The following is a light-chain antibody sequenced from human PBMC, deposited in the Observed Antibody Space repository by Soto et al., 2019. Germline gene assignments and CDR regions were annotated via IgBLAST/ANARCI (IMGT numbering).Light chain of an antibody. Sequence: QSVLTQPPSASGTPGQGGTISCSGSTSNIGSNYVYWYQQLPGTAPKLLIYRNNQRPSGVPDRFSGSKSGSTASLTVSGLQTEDEADYYCNSYVAGSNVFGTGTKVTVL. CDR3: NSYVAGSNV. CDR2: RNN. J-gene: IGLJ1*01. V-gene: IGLV1-47*01. CDR1: TSNIGSNY.